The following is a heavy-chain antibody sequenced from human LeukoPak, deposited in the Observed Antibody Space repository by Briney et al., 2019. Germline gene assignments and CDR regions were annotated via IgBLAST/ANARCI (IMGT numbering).Heavy chain of an antibody. CDR3: ARAPTGYSGYENFDY. CDR2: IIPIFGTA. J-gene: IGHJ4*02. Sequence: ASVKVTYKASGGTFSSYAISWVRQAPGQGLEWMGGIIPIFGTANYAQKFQGRVTITTDESTSTAYMELSSLRSEDTAVYYCARAPTGYSGYENFDYWGQGTLVTVSS. V-gene: IGHV1-69*05. D-gene: IGHD5-12*01. CDR1: GGTFSSYA.